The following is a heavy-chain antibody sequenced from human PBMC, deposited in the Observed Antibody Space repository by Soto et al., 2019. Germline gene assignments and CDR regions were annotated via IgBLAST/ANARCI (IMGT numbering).Heavy chain of an antibody. V-gene: IGHV3-53*04. CDR3: ARVERGYCSGGSCSYYYYYYMDV. J-gene: IGHJ6*03. D-gene: IGHD2-15*01. CDR2: IYSGGST. CDR1: GFTVSSNY. Sequence: PGGSLRLSCAASGFTVSSNYMSWVRQAPGKGLEWVSVIYSGGSTYYADSVKGRFTISRHNSRNTLYLQMNSLRAEDTAVYYCARVERGYCSGGSCSYYYYYYMDVWGKGTTVTVPS.